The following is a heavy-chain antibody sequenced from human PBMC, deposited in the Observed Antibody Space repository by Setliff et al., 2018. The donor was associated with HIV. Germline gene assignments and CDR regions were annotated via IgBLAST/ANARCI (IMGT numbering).Heavy chain of an antibody. CDR3: ARTTIVAVPAANYYFDF. V-gene: IGHV4-31*02. D-gene: IGHD2-2*01. J-gene: IGHJ4*02. CDR1: GGSISTGGYY. Sequence: LSLTCTVSGGSISTGGYYWSWIRQQPGKGLEWIGYIYYRGTTHYNPSLRSRATLSVDTSKNQFSLNLRSVTVADTAVYYCARTTIVAVPAANYYFDFWGQGDLVTV. CDR2: IYYRGTT.